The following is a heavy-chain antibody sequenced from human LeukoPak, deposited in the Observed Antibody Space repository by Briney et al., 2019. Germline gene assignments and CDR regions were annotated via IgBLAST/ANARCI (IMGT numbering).Heavy chain of an antibody. CDR3: AKGGYYGLQVDY. CDR2: IKQDGREK. J-gene: IGHJ4*02. V-gene: IGHV3-7*01. D-gene: IGHD3-10*01. Sequence: GGSLRLSCAASEFTFGNYWMSWVRQAPGKGLEWVANIKQDGREKYYVDSVKGRFTISRDNAENSLYLQMNSLRPEDTAVYYCAKGGYYGLQVDYWGQGTLVTVSS. CDR1: EFTFGNYW.